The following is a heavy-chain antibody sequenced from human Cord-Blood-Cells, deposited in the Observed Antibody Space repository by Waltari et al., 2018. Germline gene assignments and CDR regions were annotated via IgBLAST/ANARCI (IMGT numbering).Heavy chain of an antibody. CDR2: IYSGCST. CDR1: GFTVSSNY. D-gene: IGHD2-2*02. CDR3: ARGLVPAAIHPYYFDY. V-gene: IGHV3-53*01. J-gene: IGHJ4*02. Sequence: EVQLVESGGGLIQPGGSLRLSVAASGFTVSSNYMSWVRQAPGKGLELVSVIYSGCSTYYADSVKGRFTISRDNSKNTLSLQMNSLRAEDTAVYYCARGLVPAAIHPYYFDYRGQGTLGTVSS.